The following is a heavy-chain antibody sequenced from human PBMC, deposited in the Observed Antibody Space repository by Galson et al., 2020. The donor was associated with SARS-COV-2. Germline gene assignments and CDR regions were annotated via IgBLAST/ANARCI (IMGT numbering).Heavy chain of an antibody. J-gene: IGHJ5*02. V-gene: IGHV3-64D*06. CDR1: GIIFSDYA. CDR3: LSYSSTRQNH. Sequence: GESLKISCSASGIIFSDYAKHWVRQAPGKGSEYVPAISSNGETSFYADSVKGRFTMYRDNSKNMFYLQMTALRLEDTASYFCLSYSSTRQNHWGQGTLVTVSS. CDR2: ISSNGETS. D-gene: IGHD2-2*01.